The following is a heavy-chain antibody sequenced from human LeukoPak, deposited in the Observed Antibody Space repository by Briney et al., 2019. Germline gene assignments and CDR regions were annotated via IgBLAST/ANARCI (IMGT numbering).Heavy chain of an antibody. D-gene: IGHD3-22*01. CDR2: ISDNGGST. V-gene: IGHV3-23*01. CDR1: GITLSNYG. Sequence: GGSLRLSCAVSGITLSNYGMSWVRQAPGKWLEWVARISDNGGSTNYADSVKGRFTISRDNPKNTLYLQMNSLRAEDTAVYFCAKRGVVIRVILVGFHKEAYYFDSWGQGALVTVSS. J-gene: IGHJ4*02. CDR3: AKRGVVIRVILVGFHKEAYYFDS.